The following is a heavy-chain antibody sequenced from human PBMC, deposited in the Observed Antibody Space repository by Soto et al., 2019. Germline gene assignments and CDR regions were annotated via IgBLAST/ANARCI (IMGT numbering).Heavy chain of an antibody. CDR1: GFTFSSYA. V-gene: IGHV3-30*04. CDR2: ISYDGSNK. CDR3: ARVSPANGRYCSGGSCYIDY. D-gene: IGHD2-15*01. J-gene: IGHJ4*02. Sequence: GGSLRLSCAASGFTFSSYAMHWVRQAPGKGLEWVAVISYDGSNKYYADSVKGRFTISRDNSKNTLYLQMNSLRAEDTAVYCCARVSPANGRYCSGGSCYIDYWGQGTLVTVSS.